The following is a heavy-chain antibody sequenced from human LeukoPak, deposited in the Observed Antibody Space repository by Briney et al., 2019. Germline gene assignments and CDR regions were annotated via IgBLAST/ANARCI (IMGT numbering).Heavy chain of an antibody. Sequence: ASETLSLTCTVSGGSISSSSYYWGWIRQPPGKGLEWIGSIYYSGSTYYNPSLKSRVTISVDTSKNQFSLKLSSVTAADTAVYYCARVRFGELKWFDPWGQGTLVTVSS. D-gene: IGHD3-10*01. V-gene: IGHV4-39*07. J-gene: IGHJ5*02. CDR2: IYYSGST. CDR1: GGSISSSSYY. CDR3: ARVRFGELKWFDP.